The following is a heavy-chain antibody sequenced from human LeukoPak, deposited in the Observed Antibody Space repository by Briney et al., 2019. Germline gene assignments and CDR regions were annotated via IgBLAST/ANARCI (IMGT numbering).Heavy chain of an antibody. D-gene: IGHD6-13*01. J-gene: IGHJ5*02. Sequence: PSETLSLTCTVSGGSISSSSYYWGWIRQPPGKGLEWIGSIYYSGSTYYNPSLKSRVTISVDTSKHQFSLKLSSVTAADTAVYYCARHVYSSSWYRWFDPWGQGTLVTVSS. CDR2: IYYSGST. V-gene: IGHV4-39*01. CDR3: ARHVYSSSWYRWFDP. CDR1: GGSISSSSYY.